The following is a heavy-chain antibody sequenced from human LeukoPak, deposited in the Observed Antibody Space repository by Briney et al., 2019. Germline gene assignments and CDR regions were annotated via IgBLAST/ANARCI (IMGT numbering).Heavy chain of an antibody. V-gene: IGHV3-48*02. D-gene: IGHD3-10*01. J-gene: IGHJ4*02. CDR2: ISSSSSTI. CDR3: ARDRAYPDY. Sequence: GGSLRLSCAASGFTFSSYSMNWVRQAPGKGLEWVSYISSSSSTIYYADSVKGRFTISRDNAKNSLHLQMNSLRDEDTAVYYCARDRAYPDYWGQGTLVTVSS. CDR1: GFTFSSYS.